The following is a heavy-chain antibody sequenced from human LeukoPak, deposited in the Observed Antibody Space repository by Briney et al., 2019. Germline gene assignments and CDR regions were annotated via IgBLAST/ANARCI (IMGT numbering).Heavy chain of an antibody. Sequence: PGGSLRLSCAASGFTFNNYAMTWVRQAPGKGLEWVGRIKRKTDGGTPDYAAPVKGRFSISRDDSKNTLHLQMNGLKTEDTAVYYCTAEDYGDYVSPHWGQGTLVTVS. D-gene: IGHD4-17*01. V-gene: IGHV3-15*01. CDR2: IKRKTDGGTP. CDR1: GFTFNNYA. J-gene: IGHJ4*02. CDR3: TAEDYGDYVSPH.